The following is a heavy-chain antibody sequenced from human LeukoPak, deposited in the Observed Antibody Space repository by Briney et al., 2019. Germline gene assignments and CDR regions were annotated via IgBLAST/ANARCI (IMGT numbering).Heavy chain of an antibody. V-gene: IGHV4-34*01. CDR1: GGSFSGYY. J-gene: IGHJ4*02. Sequence: SETLSHTCAVYGGSFSGYYWSWIRQPPGKGLEWIGEINHSGSTNYNPSLKSRVTISVDTSKNQFSLKLSSVTAADTAVYYCARGRFLEWLRPFDYWGQGTLVTVSS. CDR2: INHSGST. CDR3: ARGRFLEWLRPFDY. D-gene: IGHD3-3*01.